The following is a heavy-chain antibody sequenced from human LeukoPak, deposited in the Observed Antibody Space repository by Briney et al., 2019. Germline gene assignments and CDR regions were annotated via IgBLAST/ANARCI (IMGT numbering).Heavy chain of an antibody. CDR2: INPKSGAT. CDR3: ARDRQGDGFAYFDF. Sequence: ASVKVSCKASGYTFSDYLMHWVRQAPGQGLEWMGWINPKSGATSSAQKFQGRVTMTRVTSISTAYMDLTTLTSDDTAVYFCARDRQGDGFAYFDFWGQGTLGTVSS. V-gene: IGHV1-2*02. J-gene: IGHJ4*02. D-gene: IGHD5-24*01. CDR1: GYTFSDYL.